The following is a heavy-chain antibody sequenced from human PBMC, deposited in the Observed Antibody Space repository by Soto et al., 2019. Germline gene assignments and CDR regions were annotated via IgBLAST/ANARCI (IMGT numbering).Heavy chain of an antibody. D-gene: IGHD2-2*01. V-gene: IGHV3-23*01. CDR1: GFTFSSYA. CDR3: AKEKRAVVVPAPWDY. Sequence: GGSLRLSCAASGFTFSSYAMSWVRQAPGKRLEWVSAISGSGGSTYYADSVKGRFTISRDNSKNTLYLQMNSLRAEDTAVYYCAKEKRAVVVPAPWDYWGQGTLVTVSS. CDR2: ISGSGGST. J-gene: IGHJ4*02.